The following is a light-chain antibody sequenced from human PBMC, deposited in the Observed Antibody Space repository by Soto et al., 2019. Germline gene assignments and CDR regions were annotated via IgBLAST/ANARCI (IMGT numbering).Light chain of an antibody. J-gene: IGKJ3*01. CDR2: DTS. CDR1: QSVNNNY. Sequence: EIVLMQSPGTLSLSPGEGATLSCRASQSVNNNYLAWYQQRPGQAPTVLIFDTSRRATGVPDRFSGSGSGTDFTLSISRVEPDDFAVYYCQHYGSSPFTFGPGTKVNIK. CDR3: QHYGSSPFT. V-gene: IGKV3-20*01.